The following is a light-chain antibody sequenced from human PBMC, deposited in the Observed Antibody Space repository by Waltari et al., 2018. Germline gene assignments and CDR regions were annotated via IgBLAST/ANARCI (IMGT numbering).Light chain of an antibody. Sequence: QSALTQPPSASGSPGQSVTISCTGTSSAVGGYNYVSCYQPYPDKAPKLIIDEVNRGPSGVPDRFSGSKSGNSASLTVSGLQAEDESDYYCSSYAGADTVVFGGGTKLTVL. J-gene: IGLJ2*01. V-gene: IGLV2-8*01. CDR1: SSAVGGYNY. CDR2: EVN. CDR3: SSYAGADTVV.